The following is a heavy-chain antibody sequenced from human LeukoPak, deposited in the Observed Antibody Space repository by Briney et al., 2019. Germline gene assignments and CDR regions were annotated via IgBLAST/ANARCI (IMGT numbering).Heavy chain of an antibody. V-gene: IGHV3-23*01. CDR1: GFTFSSYA. CDR3: AKASWEGVTTTYFDY. Sequence: GGSLRLSCAASGFTFSSYAMSWVRQAPGKGLEWVSGISGSGGVTYYADSVKGRFTISRDNSKNTLYLQMSSLRGDDTAIYYCAKASWEGVTTTYFDYWGQGTLVPVSS. CDR2: ISGSGGVT. D-gene: IGHD3-10*01. J-gene: IGHJ4*02.